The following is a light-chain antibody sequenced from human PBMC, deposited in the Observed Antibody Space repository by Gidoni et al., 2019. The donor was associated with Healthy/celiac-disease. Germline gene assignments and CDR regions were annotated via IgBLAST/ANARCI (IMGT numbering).Light chain of an antibody. CDR2: WAS. J-gene: IGKJ2*04. Sequence: DIVMTQSPDSLAVSLGERATINCKSSQSILFSSNNKNYLAWYQQKPGQPPKLLIYWASTRESGVPDRFSGSGSGTDFTITIRSLQAEDVAVYYCQQYYRTPCSFGQGTKLEIK. CDR3: QQYYRTPCS. CDR1: QSILFSSNNKNY. V-gene: IGKV4-1*01.